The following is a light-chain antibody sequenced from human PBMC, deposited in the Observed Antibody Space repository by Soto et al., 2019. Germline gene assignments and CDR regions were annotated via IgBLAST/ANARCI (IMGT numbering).Light chain of an antibody. Sequence: DFQMTQSPSTLSASVGDRVTITCRASRSLSGWLAWYQQKPGKAPKLLIYKVSTLESGVPSRFSGSESGTEFTLTISSLQPDDFATYYCQQYYGAWTFGQGTKVEIK. CDR3: QQYYGAWT. J-gene: IGKJ1*01. CDR2: KVS. CDR1: RSLSGW. V-gene: IGKV1-5*03.